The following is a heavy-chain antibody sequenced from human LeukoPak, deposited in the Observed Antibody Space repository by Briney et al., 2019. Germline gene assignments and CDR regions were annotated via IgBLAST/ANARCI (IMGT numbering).Heavy chain of an antibody. J-gene: IGHJ3*02. V-gene: IGHV1-46*01. CDR2: INPSGGST. CDR3: ARSLYYDSSGRAFDI. D-gene: IGHD3-22*01. CDR1: GYTFTSYY. Sequence: ASVKVSCKASGYTFTSYYMHWVRHAPGQGLEWMGIINPSGGSTSYAQKFQGRVTMTRDTSTSTVYMELSSLRSEDTAVYYCARSLYYDSSGRAFDIWGQGTMVTVSS.